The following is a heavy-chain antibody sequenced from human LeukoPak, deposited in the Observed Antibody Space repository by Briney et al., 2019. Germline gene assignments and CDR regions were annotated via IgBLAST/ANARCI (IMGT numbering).Heavy chain of an antibody. Sequence: PSETLSLTCAVYGGSFSGYYRSWTRQPPGKGLEWIGEINHSGSTNYNPSLKSRVTISVDTSKNQFSLKLSSVTAADTAVYYCARGREIDYWGQGTLVTVSS. CDR1: GGSFSGYY. J-gene: IGHJ4*02. D-gene: IGHD1-26*01. V-gene: IGHV4-34*01. CDR2: INHSGST. CDR3: ARGREIDY.